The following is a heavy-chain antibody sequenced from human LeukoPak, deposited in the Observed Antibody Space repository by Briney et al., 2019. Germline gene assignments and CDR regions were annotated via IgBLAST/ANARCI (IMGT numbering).Heavy chain of an antibody. D-gene: IGHD2-21*01. CDR2: ISGSGGST. J-gene: IGHJ5*02. Sequence: GGSLRLSCAASGFTFSSYAMSWVRQAPGKGLEWVSAISGSGGSTYYADSVKGRFTISRDNSKNTLYLQMNRLRAEDTAVYYCAKDPSIVVVLNWFDPWGQGTLVTVSS. V-gene: IGHV3-23*01. CDR1: GFTFSSYA. CDR3: AKDPSIVVVLNWFDP.